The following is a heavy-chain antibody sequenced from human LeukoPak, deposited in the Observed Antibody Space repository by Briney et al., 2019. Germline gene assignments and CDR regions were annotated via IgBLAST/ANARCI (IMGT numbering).Heavy chain of an antibody. D-gene: IGHD6-13*01. Sequence: SETLSLTCTVSGGSISSDTYYWAWLRQPPGKGLEWIGTIYYSGSTYYNPSLNSRVSISVDTSKNQFSLKLSSVTAADTALYYCARAMASAGQNYFDFWGQGTLVTVSS. CDR3: ARAMASAGQNYFDF. J-gene: IGHJ4*02. CDR1: GGSISSDTYY. V-gene: IGHV4-39*01. CDR2: IYYSGST.